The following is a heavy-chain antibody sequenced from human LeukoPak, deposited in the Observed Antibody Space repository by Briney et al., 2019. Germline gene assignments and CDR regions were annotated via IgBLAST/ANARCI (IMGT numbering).Heavy chain of an antibody. Sequence: GGSLRLSCAASGFTFSSYAMNWVRQAPGKGLEWVAGISGSGGRTYYADSVKGRFTISKDNSVNTLYLQINSLRAEDTAVYYCAKEPVSTVTTYSRHFDYWGQGTLVTVSS. J-gene: IGHJ4*02. V-gene: IGHV3-23*01. CDR2: ISGSGGRT. D-gene: IGHD4-17*01. CDR3: AKEPVSTVTTYSRHFDY. CDR1: GFTFSSYA.